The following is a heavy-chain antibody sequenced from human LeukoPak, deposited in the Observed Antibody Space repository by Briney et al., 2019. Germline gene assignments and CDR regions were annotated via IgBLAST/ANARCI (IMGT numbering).Heavy chain of an antibody. CDR3: AKITDRNWFDP. D-gene: IGHD5-24*01. CDR1: GFTVSSNY. J-gene: IGHJ5*02. Sequence: GGSLRLSCAASGFTVSSNYMSWVRQVPGKGLEWVSVIYSGGSTYYADSVKGRFTISRDNSKNTLYLQMNSLRAEDTAVYYCAKITDRNWFDPWGQGTLVTVSS. V-gene: IGHV3-53*01. CDR2: IYSGGST.